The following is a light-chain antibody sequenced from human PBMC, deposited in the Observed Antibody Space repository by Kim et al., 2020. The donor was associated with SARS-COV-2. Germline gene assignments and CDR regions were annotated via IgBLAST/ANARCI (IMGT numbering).Light chain of an antibody. CDR2: GAS. Sequence: EIVLTQSPGTLALSPGERATLSCRASQSVSRNYVAWYQQRLGQAPRLLIHGASSRATGIPLRFSGSGSGTDFTLTITRLEPEDFAVYSCQQYDNSWTFGQGTKVDIK. J-gene: IGKJ1*01. V-gene: IGKV3-20*01. CDR1: QSVSRNY. CDR3: QQYDNSWT.